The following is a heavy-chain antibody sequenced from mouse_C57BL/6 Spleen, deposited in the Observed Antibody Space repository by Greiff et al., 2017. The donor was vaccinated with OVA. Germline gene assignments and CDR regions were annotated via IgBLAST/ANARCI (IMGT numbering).Heavy chain of an antibody. Sequence: VKLQESGPGLVQPSQSLSITCTVSGFSLTSYGVHWVRQSPGKGLEWLGVIWSGGSTAYNAAFISRLSISKDNSKSQVFFKMNSLQADDTAIYYCARNYGSRYYFDYWGQGTTLTFSS. CDR1: GFSLTSYG. CDR3: ARNYGSRYYFDY. D-gene: IGHD1-1*02. CDR2: IWSGGST. V-gene: IGHV2-2*01. J-gene: IGHJ2*01.